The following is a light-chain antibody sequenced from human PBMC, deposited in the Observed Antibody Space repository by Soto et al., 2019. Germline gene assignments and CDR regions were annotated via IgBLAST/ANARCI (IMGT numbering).Light chain of an antibody. CDR2: GAS. V-gene: IGKV3-15*01. J-gene: IGKJ4*01. Sequence: EIVMTQSPATLSVSPGERATLSCRASQSVTSNLAWYQQKPGRAPRLLIYGASTRATGIPARFSGSGSGTEFTLTISNLQSEDFALYYCQQYGSSPPLSFGGGTKVDIK. CDR3: QQYGSSPPLS. CDR1: QSVTSN.